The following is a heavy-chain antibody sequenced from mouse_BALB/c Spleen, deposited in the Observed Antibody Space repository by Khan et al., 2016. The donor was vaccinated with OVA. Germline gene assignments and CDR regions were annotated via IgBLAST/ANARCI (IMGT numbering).Heavy chain of an antibody. CDR1: GYSITSGYV. CDR2: ISYSGST. J-gene: IGHJ2*01. Sequence: EVKLEVSGPGLVKPSQSLSLTCTVSGYSITSGYVRNWIRQFPGNILEWMGYISYSGSTNYNPSLKSRISITRDTSNNQFFLQLNSVTTEDTATYYCARTARIKYWGQGTTLTVSS. CDR3: ARTARIKY. V-gene: IGHV3-2*02. D-gene: IGHD1-2*01.